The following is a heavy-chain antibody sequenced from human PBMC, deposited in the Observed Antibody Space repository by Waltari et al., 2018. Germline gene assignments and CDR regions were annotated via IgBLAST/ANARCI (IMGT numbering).Heavy chain of an antibody. CDR2: ISWNSGSI. CDR3: AKDKEPSPYYFDY. Sequence: VQLVESGGGLVQPGRSLRLSCAASGFTFNDYAMHWVRQAPGKGLEWVSGISWNSGSIGYGDSVKGRFTISRDNTKNSLSLQMNSLRAEDTALYYCAKDKEPSPYYFDYWGQGTLVTVSS. V-gene: IGHV3-9*01. CDR1: GFTFNDYA. J-gene: IGHJ4*02.